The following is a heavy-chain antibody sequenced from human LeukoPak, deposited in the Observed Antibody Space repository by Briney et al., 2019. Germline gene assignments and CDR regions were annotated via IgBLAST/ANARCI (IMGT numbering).Heavy chain of an antibody. CDR1: GFTFSNAW. CDR3: TRYYYDSGSYGELEY. V-gene: IGHV3-15*01. CDR2: IKSKTDGGTT. D-gene: IGHD3-10*01. Sequence: PGGSLRLSCAASGFTFSNAWMAWVRQAPGKGLEWVGRIKSKTDGGTTDYAAPVKGRFSISRDDSKNTVYLQMNSLITEDTAVYYCTRYYYDSGSYGELEYWGQGSLVTVSS. J-gene: IGHJ4*02.